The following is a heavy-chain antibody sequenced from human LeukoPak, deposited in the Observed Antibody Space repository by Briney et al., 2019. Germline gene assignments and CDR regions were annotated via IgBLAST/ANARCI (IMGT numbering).Heavy chain of an antibody. CDR2: IKQDGSAK. J-gene: IGHJ6*02. Sequence: GGSLRLSCAASGFTFSSYWMSWVRQAPGKGLEWVANIKQDGSAKYYVDSVKGRFAISRDNAKNSLYLQMNSLRAEDAAVYYCARSPPDYGDNKHCYYYGMDVWGQGTTVTVSS. CDR3: ARSPPDYGDNKHCYYYGMDV. CDR1: GFTFSSYW. V-gene: IGHV3-7*01. D-gene: IGHD4-17*01.